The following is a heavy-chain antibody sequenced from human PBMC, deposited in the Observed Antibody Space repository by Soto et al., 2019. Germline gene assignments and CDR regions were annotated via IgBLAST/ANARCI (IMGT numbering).Heavy chain of an antibody. V-gene: IGHV1-18*04. CDR1: GYTFTSYG. Sequence: QVQLVQSGAEVKKPGASVKVSCKASGYTFTSYGISWVRQAPGQGLEWMGWISAYNGNTNYAQKLQGRVTMTTDTSTSTADMELRSLRSDDTAVYYCARDSVAATMRYYGMDVWGQGTTVTVSS. J-gene: IGHJ6*02. CDR2: ISAYNGNT. D-gene: IGHD6-13*01. CDR3: ARDSVAATMRYYGMDV.